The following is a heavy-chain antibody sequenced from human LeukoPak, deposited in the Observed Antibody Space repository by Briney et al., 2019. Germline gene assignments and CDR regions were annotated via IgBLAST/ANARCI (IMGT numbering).Heavy chain of an antibody. CDR2: INHSGST. CDR3: ARGRLIVVVPAAMESWLDP. J-gene: IGHJ5*02. Sequence: SETLSLTCAVYGGSFSGYYWSWIRQPPGKGLEWIGEINHSGSTNYNPSLKSRVTTSVDTSKNQFPLKLSSVTAADTAVYYCARGRLIVVVPAAMESWLDPWGQGTLVTVSS. V-gene: IGHV4-34*01. D-gene: IGHD2-2*01. CDR1: GGSFSGYY.